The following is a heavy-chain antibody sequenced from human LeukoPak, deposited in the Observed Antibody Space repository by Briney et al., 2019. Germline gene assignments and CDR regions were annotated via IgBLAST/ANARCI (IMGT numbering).Heavy chain of an antibody. J-gene: IGHJ4*02. Sequence: PGRSLRLSCAASGFTFSSYGMHWVRQAPGKGLEWVAVIWYDGSNKYYADSVKGRFTISRDNSKNTLYLQMSSLRAEDTAVYYCARVQKAAGTRGLAADYWGQGTLVTVSS. V-gene: IGHV3-33*01. CDR2: IWYDGSNK. CDR3: ARVQKAAGTRGLAADY. D-gene: IGHD6-13*01. CDR1: GFTFSSYG.